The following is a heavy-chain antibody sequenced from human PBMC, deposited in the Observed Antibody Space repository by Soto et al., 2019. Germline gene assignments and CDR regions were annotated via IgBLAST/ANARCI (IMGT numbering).Heavy chain of an antibody. D-gene: IGHD3-16*01. CDR1: GFTFDDYG. Sequence: EVQLVESGGGLVQPGRSLRLSCVGSGFTFDDYGMHWVGQAPGKGLEWVSGISWDSYSIGYADSVKGRFIISRDNAKNSPYLQMNSLKSEDTALYYCAKARGGIDYWGQGTLVTVSS. CDR2: ISWDSYSI. V-gene: IGHV3-9*01. CDR3: AKARGGIDY. J-gene: IGHJ4*02.